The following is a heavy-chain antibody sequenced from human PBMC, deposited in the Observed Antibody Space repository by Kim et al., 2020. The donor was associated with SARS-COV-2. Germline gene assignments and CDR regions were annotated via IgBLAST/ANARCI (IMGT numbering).Heavy chain of an antibody. CDR2: ISSSGTI. J-gene: IGHJ4*02. Sequence: GGSLRLSCAASGFTFSDYYMTWIRQAPGKGLEWVSYISSSGTIYYADSVKGRFTISRDNAKNSLYLQMNSLRAEDTAVYYCARLLGYNCYDSIAYWGQGTLVTVSS. CDR3: ARLLGYNCYDSIAY. V-gene: IGHV3-11*04. CDR1: GFTFSDYY. D-gene: IGHD5-12*01.